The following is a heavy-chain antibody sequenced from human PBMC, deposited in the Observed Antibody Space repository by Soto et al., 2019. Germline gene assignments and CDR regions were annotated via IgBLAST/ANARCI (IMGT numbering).Heavy chain of an antibody. J-gene: IGHJ4*02. V-gene: IGHV3-15*01. CDR1: GFTFSNAW. Sequence: PGGSLRLSCAAPGFTFSNAWLSWVRQAPGKGLEWVGRIKSKTDGGTTDYTAPVKGRFTISRDDSKNTLYLQMNSLKIEDTAVYYCTTGSTSTKNYWGQGTLVTVSS. CDR2: IKSKTDGGTT. CDR3: TTGSTSTKNY. D-gene: IGHD6-6*01.